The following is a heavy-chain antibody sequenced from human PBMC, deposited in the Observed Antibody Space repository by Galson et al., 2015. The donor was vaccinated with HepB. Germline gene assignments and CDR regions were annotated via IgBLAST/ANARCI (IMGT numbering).Heavy chain of an antibody. J-gene: IGHJ6*03. D-gene: IGHD3-10*01. Sequence: SVKVSCKASGYTFTGYYMHWVRQAPGQGLEWMGWINPNSGGTNYAQKFQGRVTMTRDTSISTAYMELSRLRSDDTAVYYCARAAYYGSGSPTDYYYYYYYIDVWGKGTTVTVSS. V-gene: IGHV1-2*02. CDR1: GYTFTGYY. CDR2: INPNSGGT. CDR3: ARAAYYGSGSPTDYYYYYYYIDV.